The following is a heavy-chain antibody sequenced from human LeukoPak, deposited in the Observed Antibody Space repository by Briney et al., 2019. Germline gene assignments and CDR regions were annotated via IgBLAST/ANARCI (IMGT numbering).Heavy chain of an antibody. D-gene: IGHD3-3*01. Sequence: SVKVSCKASGYTFTGYYMHWVRQAPGQGLEWMGWSNPNNGDTNYAQKFQGRVTMTRDTSISTAYMELSGLRSDDTAIYYCARGITIFGAVVDNWFDPWGQGTLVTVSS. CDR1: GYTFTGYY. J-gene: IGHJ5*02. CDR3: ARGITIFGAVVDNWFDP. CDR2: SNPNNGDT. V-gene: IGHV1-2*02.